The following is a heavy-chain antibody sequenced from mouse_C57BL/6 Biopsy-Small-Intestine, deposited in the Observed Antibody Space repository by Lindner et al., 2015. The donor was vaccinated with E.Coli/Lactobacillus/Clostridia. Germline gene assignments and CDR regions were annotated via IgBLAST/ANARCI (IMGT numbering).Heavy chain of an antibody. CDR2: ISSGSSTL. J-gene: IGHJ3*01. CDR1: GFTFCDYG. Sequence: VQLQESGGGLVKPGGSLKLSCAASGFTFCDYGMHWVRQAPEKGLEWVAYISSGSSTLYYADTVKGRFTISRDNAKNTLFLQMTSLRSEDTAMYYCTRDYGSNWGWFPYWGQGTLVTVSA. D-gene: IGHD1-1*01. V-gene: IGHV5-17*01. CDR3: TRDYGSNWGWFPY.